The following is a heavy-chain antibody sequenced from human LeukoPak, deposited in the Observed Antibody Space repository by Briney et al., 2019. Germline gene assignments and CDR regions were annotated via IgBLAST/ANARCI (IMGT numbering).Heavy chain of an antibody. J-gene: IGHJ4*02. V-gene: IGHV1-2*02. CDR1: GYTFTGYY. D-gene: IGHD1-26*01. CDR2: INPNSGGT. Sequence: ASVKVSCKASGYTFTGYYMHWVRQAPGQGLEWMGWINPNSGGTNYAQKFQGRVTMTRDTSISTAYMELSSLRSDDTAVYYCARESIVGATALDYWGQGTLVTVSS. CDR3: ARESIVGATALDY.